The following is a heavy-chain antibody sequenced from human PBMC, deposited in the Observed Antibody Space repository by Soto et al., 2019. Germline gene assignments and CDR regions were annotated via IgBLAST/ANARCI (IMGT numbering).Heavy chain of an antibody. CDR2: INPNSGGT. CDR1: GYTFTGYY. Sequence: ASVKVSCKASGYTFTGYYMHWVRQAPGQGLEWMGWINPNSGGTNYAQKFQGWVTMTRDTSISTAYMELSRLRSDDTAVYYCARGGYGSGGSCYYYYYGMDVWGQGTTVTVSS. V-gene: IGHV1-2*04. D-gene: IGHD2-15*01. CDR3: ARGGYGSGGSCYYYYYGMDV. J-gene: IGHJ6*02.